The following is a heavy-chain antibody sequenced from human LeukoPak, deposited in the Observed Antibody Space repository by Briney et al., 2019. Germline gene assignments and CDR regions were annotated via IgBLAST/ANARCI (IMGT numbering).Heavy chain of an antibody. J-gene: IGHJ5*02. CDR2: LTGYGGA. V-gene: IGHV3-23*01. CDR3: AKGAAAGKVDWFEP. D-gene: IGHD6-13*01. Sequence: GGSLRLSCEASGFSFTSYAMMWVRQAPGKGLQWIATLTGYGGAYYAGSGEGRFIVSRDISKNTFFLQMYSLRAEDTAVYYCAKGAAAGKVDWFEPWGQGTLVTVYS. CDR1: GFSFTSYA.